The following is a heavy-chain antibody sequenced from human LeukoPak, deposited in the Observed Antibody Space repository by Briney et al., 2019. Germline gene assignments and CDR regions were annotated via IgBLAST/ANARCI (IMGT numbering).Heavy chain of an antibody. V-gene: IGHV3-30*02. CDR3: AKDDGPIAVAGCFDY. D-gene: IGHD6-19*01. J-gene: IGHJ4*02. CDR1: GFTFSSYG. Sequence: QPGGSLRLSCAASGFTFSSYGMHWVRQAPGKGLEWVAFIRYDGSNKYYADSVKGRFTISRDNSKNTLYLQMNSLRAEDTAVYYCAKDDGPIAVAGCFDYWGQGTLVTVSS. CDR2: IRYDGSNK.